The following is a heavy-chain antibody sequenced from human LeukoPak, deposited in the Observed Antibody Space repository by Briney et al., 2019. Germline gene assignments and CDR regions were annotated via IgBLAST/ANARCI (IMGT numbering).Heavy chain of an antibody. CDR2: IFYDGSNK. CDR3: ARVGSAWSYFDY. D-gene: IGHD6-19*01. Sequence: GGSLGLSCAGSGFTFSNYDMHWVRQAPGKGLEWVAVIFYDGSNKYSADSVKGRFTISRDNSENTLFLQMNSLRAEDTAVYYCARVGSAWSYFDYWGQGTLVTVSS. CDR1: GFTFSNYD. J-gene: IGHJ4*02. V-gene: IGHV3-33*08.